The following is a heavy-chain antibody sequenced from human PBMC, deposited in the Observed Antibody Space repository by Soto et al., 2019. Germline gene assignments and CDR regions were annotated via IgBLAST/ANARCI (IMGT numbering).Heavy chain of an antibody. J-gene: IGHJ4*02. D-gene: IGHD2-2*01. CDR2: IKSKTDGGTI. V-gene: IGHV3-15*01. CDR1: GFTFSNAW. CDR3: TTGIVVVPAARSY. Sequence: EVQLVESGGGLVKPGGSLRLSCAASGFTFSNAWMSWVRQAPGKGLEWVGRIKSKTDGGTIDYAAPVKGRFTISRDDSKNTLYLQMNSLKTEDTAVYYCTTGIVVVPAARSYWGQGTLVTVSS.